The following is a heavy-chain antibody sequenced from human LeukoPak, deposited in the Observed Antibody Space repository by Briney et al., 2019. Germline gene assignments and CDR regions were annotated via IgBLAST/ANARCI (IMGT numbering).Heavy chain of an antibody. D-gene: IGHD6-13*01. CDR2: IYYSGST. Sequence: PSETLSLTCTVSGGSISSYYWSWIRQPPGKGLEWIGYIYYSGSTNYNLSLKSRVTILVDTSKNQFSLKLSSVTAADTAVYYCARGSGIAAEENWFDPWGQGTLVTVSS. J-gene: IGHJ5*02. CDR3: ARGSGIAAEENWFDP. V-gene: IGHV4-59*01. CDR1: GGSISSYY.